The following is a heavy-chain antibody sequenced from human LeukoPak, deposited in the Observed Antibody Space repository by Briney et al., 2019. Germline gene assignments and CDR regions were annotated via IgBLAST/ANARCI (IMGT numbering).Heavy chain of an antibody. Sequence: SQTLSLTCTVSGGSISSGGYYWSWIRQHPGKGLEWIGYIYYSGNTYNNPSLKSRISISVDTSKNQFSLKLSSATAADTAVYYCARVSCSGGSCYLDYWGQGTLVTVSS. CDR3: ARVSCSGGSCYLDY. J-gene: IGHJ4*02. CDR2: IYYSGNT. V-gene: IGHV4-31*03. CDR1: GGSISSGGYY. D-gene: IGHD2-15*01.